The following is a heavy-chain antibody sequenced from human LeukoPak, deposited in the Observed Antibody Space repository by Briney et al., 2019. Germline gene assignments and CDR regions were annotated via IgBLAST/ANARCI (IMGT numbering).Heavy chain of an antibody. CDR2: INPNSGGT. D-gene: IGHD4-11*01. CDR3: AREGSRVNDAFDI. CDR1: GYTFTSYD. Sequence: ASVKVSCKASGYTFTSYDINWVRQAPGQGLEWMGWINPNSGGTNYAQKLQGRVTMTTDTSTSTAYMELRSLRSDDTAVYYCAREGSRVNDAFDIWGQGTMVTVSS. V-gene: IGHV1-18*01. J-gene: IGHJ3*02.